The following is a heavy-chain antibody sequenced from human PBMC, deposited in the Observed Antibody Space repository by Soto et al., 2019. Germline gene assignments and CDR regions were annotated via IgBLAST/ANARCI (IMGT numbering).Heavy chain of an antibody. Sequence: SETLSLTCSVSGGSVTSGSSYWGWVRQAPGKGLERIGAVFFMGNTWYNADLKARLTISVATSNDKFSLSLSSVIAADTAFYFRVRPTSRVAAASHGRTSYLGTWGPGTLVTASS. CDR3: VRPTSRVAAASHGRTSYLGT. V-gene: IGHV4-39*01. CDR1: GGSVTSGSSY. J-gene: IGHJ1*01. CDR2: VFFMGNT. D-gene: IGHD7-27*01.